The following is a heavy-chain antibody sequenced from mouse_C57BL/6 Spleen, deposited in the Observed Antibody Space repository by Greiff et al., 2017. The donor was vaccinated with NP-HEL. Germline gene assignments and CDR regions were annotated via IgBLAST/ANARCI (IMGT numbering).Heavy chain of an antibody. CDR1: GYTFTDYN. Sequence: VHLVESGPELVKPGASVKIPCKASGYTFTDYNMDWVKQSHGKSLEWIGDINPNNGGTIYNQKFKGKATLTVDKSSSTAYMELRSLTSEDTAVYYCARSYYSNYDWFAYWGQGTLVTVSA. D-gene: IGHD2-5*01. V-gene: IGHV1-18*01. CDR2: INPNNGGT. CDR3: ARSYYSNYDWFAY. J-gene: IGHJ3*01.